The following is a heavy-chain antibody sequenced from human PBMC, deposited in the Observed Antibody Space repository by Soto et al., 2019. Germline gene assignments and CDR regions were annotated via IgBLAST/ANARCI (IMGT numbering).Heavy chain of an antibody. CDR2: IIPTFGTP. J-gene: IGHJ4*02. V-gene: IGHV1-69*06. Sequence: QVQLVQSGTVVQRRGSSVKVSCQASGGTFSSHGMAWVRQAPGQGLEWMGGIIPTFGTPTYAPKFQGRVTTASDKPTNTRQMDRSSLRSEDTAVYYCASELSVQYFDLWCQGNLISVSS. CDR1: GGTFSSHG. CDR3: ASELSVQYFDL. D-gene: IGHD6-6*01.